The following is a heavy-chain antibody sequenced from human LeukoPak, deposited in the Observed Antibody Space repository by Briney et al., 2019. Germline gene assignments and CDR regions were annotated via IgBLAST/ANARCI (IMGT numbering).Heavy chain of an antibody. CDR2: VIPIFGTT. Sequence: SVKVSCKASGGTFSSYGITWVRRAPGQGLEWMGGVIPIFGTTNYAQKFQGRVTITADESTSTAYMELSSLRSEDTAVYYCARVRRLYYYDSSGLDAFDIWGQGTMVTVSP. J-gene: IGHJ3*02. CDR3: ARVRRLYYYDSSGLDAFDI. D-gene: IGHD3-22*01. CDR1: GGTFSSYG. V-gene: IGHV1-69*01.